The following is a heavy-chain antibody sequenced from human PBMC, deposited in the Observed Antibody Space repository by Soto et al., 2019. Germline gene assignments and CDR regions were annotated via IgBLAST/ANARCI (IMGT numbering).Heavy chain of an antibody. Sequence: SETLSLTCTVSGGSISSGGYYWSWIRQHPGKGLEWIGYIYYSGSTNYNPSLKSRVTISVDTSKNQFSLKLSSVTAADTAVYYCARGGLYSGYVGYYYYYYGMDVWGQGTTVTVSS. CDR2: IYYSGST. D-gene: IGHD5-12*01. V-gene: IGHV4-31*03. J-gene: IGHJ6*02. CDR1: GGSISSGGYY. CDR3: ARGGLYSGYVGYYYYYYGMDV.